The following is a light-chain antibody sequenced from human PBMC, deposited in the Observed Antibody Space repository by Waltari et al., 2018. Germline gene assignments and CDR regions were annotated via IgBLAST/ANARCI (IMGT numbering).Light chain of an antibody. CDR2: EGS. CDR1: RSHVGTYTL. CDR3: CSYAGSRTPWV. V-gene: IGLV2-23*01. Sequence: QSVLTQPASVSGSPGQSITISCTGSRSHVGTYTLVTWYQQRPDEAPTLVIYEGSKRPSGISIRFSGSKSGNTASLTISRLQAEDEADYFCCSYAGSRTPWVFGGGTRVTVL. J-gene: IGLJ3*02.